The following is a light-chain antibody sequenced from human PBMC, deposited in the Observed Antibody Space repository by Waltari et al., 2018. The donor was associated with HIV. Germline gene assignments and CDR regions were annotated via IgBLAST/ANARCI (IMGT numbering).Light chain of an antibody. CDR1: ALPKRF. CDR3: YSIDGSGHYRV. J-gene: IGLJ2*01. CDR2: EDN. Sequence: SYELTQPPSGSVSPGQTDRITCSGDALPKRFAYWFQQRSGRAPVLVIYEDNTRPSGIPERFSATNSGTVATLTISGAQVDDEADYYCYSIDGSGHYRVFGGGTKLTVL. V-gene: IGLV3-10*01.